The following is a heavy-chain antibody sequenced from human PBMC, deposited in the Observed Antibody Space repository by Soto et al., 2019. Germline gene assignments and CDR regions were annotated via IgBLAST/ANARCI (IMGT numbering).Heavy chain of an antibody. J-gene: IGHJ4*02. CDR1: GFTFSSYG. CDR2: IWYDGSNK. D-gene: IGHD3-22*01. CDR3: ATPGGSGYQSSLDY. V-gene: IGHV3-33*01. Sequence: PGGSLRLSCAASGFTFSSYGMHWVRQAPGKGLEWVAVIWYDGSNKYYADSVKGRFTISRDNSKNTLYLQMNSLRAEDTAVYYCATPGGSGYQSSLDYWGQGTLVTVSS.